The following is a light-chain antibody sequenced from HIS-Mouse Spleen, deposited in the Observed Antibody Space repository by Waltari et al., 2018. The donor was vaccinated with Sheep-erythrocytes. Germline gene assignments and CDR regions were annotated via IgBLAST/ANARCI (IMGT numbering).Light chain of an antibody. Sequence: QSALTQPRSVSGSPGQSVTISCTGTSSDVGGYNYVHCYQPHPRKAPTLMIYDVSKRPSGVPDRFSGSKSGNTASLTISGLQAEDEADYYCCSYAGSYNHVFGTGTKVTVL. CDR3: CSYAGSYNHV. J-gene: IGLJ1*01. CDR2: DVS. CDR1: SSDVGGYNY. V-gene: IGLV2-11*01.